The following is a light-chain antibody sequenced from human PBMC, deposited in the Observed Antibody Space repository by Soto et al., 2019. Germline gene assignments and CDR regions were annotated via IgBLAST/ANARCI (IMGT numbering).Light chain of an antibody. J-gene: IGKJ1*01. V-gene: IGKV3-15*01. Sequence: EIVMTQSPVTLSVSPGDRATLSCRASQSVSSDLAWYQQKPGQAPRLLIYGASTRATGIPARFSGSGSGTEFTLTISSLQSEDFAVYYCQQYNNWPAAWTFGQGTKVDIK. CDR2: GAS. CDR1: QSVSSD. CDR3: QQYNNWPAAWT.